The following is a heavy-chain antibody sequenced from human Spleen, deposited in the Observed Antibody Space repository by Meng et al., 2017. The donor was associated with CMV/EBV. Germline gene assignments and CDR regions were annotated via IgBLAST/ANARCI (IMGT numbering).Heavy chain of an antibody. CDR1: GFTFDDYA. CDR2: LNSDGRTT. J-gene: IGHJ4*02. CDR3: ARDIRTYNFDY. V-gene: IGHV3-74*01. D-gene: IGHD2-21*01. Sequence: GESLKISCAGSGFTFDDYAMHWVRQAPGKGLVWVSRLNSDGRTTSYADFVKGRFTISRDDAQNTLYLQMNSLRAEDTAVYYCARDIRTYNFDYWGQGTLVTVSS.